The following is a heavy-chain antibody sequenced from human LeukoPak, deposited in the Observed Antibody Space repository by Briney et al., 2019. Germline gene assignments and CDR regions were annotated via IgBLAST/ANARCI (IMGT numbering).Heavy chain of an antibody. D-gene: IGHD1-26*01. CDR2: INPNNGAT. CDR1: GYTFTVYY. J-gene: IGHJ4*02. Sequence: ASVKVSCKASGYTFTVYYMHWVRQAPGQGLEWMGRINPNNGATNYAQKLQGRVTITGDTSISTAYMELSSLRSDDTAVYYCTRESGSYHGNDYWGQGTLVTVSS. V-gene: IGHV1-2*06. CDR3: TRESGSYHGNDY.